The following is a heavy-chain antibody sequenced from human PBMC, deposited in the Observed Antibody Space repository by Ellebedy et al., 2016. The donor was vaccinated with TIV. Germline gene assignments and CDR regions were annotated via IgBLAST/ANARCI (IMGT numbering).Heavy chain of an antibody. V-gene: IGHV1-46*01. J-gene: IGHJ5*02. Sequence: ASVKVSXXASGYNFTSYYMHWVRQAPGQGLEWMGIINPSGGSTSYAQKFQGRVTMTRDTSTSTVYMELSSLRSEDTAVYYCARDLRPENWFDPWGQGTLVTVSS. CDR3: ARDLRPENWFDP. CDR1: GYNFTSYY. CDR2: INPSGGST.